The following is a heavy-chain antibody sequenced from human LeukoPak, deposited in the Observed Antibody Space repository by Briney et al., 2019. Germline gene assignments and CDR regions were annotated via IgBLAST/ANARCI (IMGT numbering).Heavy chain of an antibody. CDR2: INHSGST. V-gene: IGHV4-34*01. CDR3: ARGLSSGWYRNWFDP. CDR1: GGSFSGYY. D-gene: IGHD6-19*01. Sequence: SETLSLTCAVYGGSFSGYYWSWLRQPPGKGLEWIGEINHSGSTNYNPSLTSRVTISVDTSKNQFSLKLSSVTAADTAVYYCARGLSSGWYRNWFDPGGQGTRVTV. J-gene: IGHJ5*02.